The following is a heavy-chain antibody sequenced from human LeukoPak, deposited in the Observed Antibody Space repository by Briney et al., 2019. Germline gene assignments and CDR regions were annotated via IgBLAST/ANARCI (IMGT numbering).Heavy chain of an antibody. CDR1: GGSISSYY. V-gene: IGHV4-59*01. CDR2: IYYSGST. D-gene: IGHD5-18*01. Sequence: SETLSLTFTVSGGSISSYYWSWIRQPPGKGLEWIGYIYYSGSTNYNPSLKSRVTISVDTSKNQFSLKLSSVTAADTAVYYCARGSDVDTAMVFDYWGQGTLVTVSS. J-gene: IGHJ4*02. CDR3: ARGSDVDTAMVFDY.